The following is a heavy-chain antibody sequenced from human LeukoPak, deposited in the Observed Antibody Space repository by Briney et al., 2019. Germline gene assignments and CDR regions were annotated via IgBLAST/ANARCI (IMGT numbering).Heavy chain of an antibody. J-gene: IGHJ3*02. Sequence: PGGSLRLPCAASGFTFSSYAMHWVRQAPGKGLEWVAVISYDGSNKYYADSVKGRFTISRDNSKNTLYLQMNSLRAEDTAVYYCARGAMVRGVTNDAFDIWGQGTMVTVSS. D-gene: IGHD3-10*01. CDR3: ARGAMVRGVTNDAFDI. V-gene: IGHV3-30-3*01. CDR1: GFTFSSYA. CDR2: ISYDGSNK.